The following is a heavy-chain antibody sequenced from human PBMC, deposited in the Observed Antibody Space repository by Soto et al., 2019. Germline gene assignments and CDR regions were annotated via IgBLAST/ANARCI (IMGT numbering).Heavy chain of an antibody. J-gene: IGHJ4*02. CDR3: TVLQLGENPPADY. CDR2: ISTNTGNT. V-gene: IGHV1-18*01. Sequence: ASVKVSCKASGYTFNNYGITWVRQAPGQGLEWMGWISTNTGNTNYAQKIQDRVTMTTDTSTNTAYMELRSLRSEDTAMYYCTVLQLGENPPADYWGQGTLVTVSS. CDR1: GYTFNNYG. D-gene: IGHD3-16*01.